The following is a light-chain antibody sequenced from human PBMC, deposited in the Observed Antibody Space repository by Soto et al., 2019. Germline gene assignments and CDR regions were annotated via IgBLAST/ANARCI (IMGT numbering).Light chain of an antibody. V-gene: IGLV2-14*03. J-gene: IGLJ1*01. CDR2: DVT. CDR1: SSDIGSYNY. Sequence: QSVLTQPASGSGSPGQSITISCTGTSSDIGSYNYVSWYQQHPGKAPKLIIYDVTNRPAGISSRFSASKSGDTASLTISVLQADDEAEYFCSSYKSTSTPYVFGSGTKVTVL. CDR3: SSYKSTSTPYV.